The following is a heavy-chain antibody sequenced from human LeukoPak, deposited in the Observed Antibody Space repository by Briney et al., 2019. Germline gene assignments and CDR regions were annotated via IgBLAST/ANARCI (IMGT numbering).Heavy chain of an antibody. CDR3: ARDYTLTLGTTTYFQH. J-gene: IGHJ1*01. CDR2: INTNTGNP. Sequence: ASVKVSCKASGYIFDIYALIWVRQAPGQGLELMGWINTNTGNPTYAQGLTGRFVFSLDTSVSTAYLQISSLKAEDTAVYYYARDYTLTLGTTTYFQHWGQGTLVTVSS. V-gene: IGHV7-4-1*02. D-gene: IGHD1-7*01. CDR1: GYIFDIYA.